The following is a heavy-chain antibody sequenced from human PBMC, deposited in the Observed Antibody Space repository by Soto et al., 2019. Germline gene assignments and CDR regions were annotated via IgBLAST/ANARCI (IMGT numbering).Heavy chain of an antibody. CDR3: VRIRYQLPSSVLWLDP. Sequence: SETLSLTCAVYGGFLSESYWTWIRHPPGKGLEWIGEINHVGGTDYNPSLKSRVTMSVDTSQNQFSLRLISVTAADTAMYFCVRIRYQLPSSVLWLDPWGQGTPVTVSS. J-gene: IGHJ5*02. V-gene: IGHV4-34*01. CDR2: INHVGGT. D-gene: IGHD3-16*01. CDR1: GGFLSESY.